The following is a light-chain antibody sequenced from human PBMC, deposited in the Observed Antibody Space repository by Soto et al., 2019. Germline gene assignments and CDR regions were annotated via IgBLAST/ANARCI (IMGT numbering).Light chain of an antibody. Sequence: EIVMTQXPATLSVSPGERATLSCRASQSVNSNLAWYQQKPGQAPRLLIYGASTRATGVPARFSGSGSGTEFILTVSSLQSEDFAVYLCQQYNNWPTFGKGPTWNSN. J-gene: IGKJ1*01. CDR2: GAS. CDR3: QQYNNWPT. CDR1: QSVNSN. V-gene: IGKV3-15*01.